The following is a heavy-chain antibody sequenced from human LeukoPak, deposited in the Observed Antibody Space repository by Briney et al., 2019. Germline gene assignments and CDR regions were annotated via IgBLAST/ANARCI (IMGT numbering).Heavy chain of an antibody. D-gene: IGHD3-3*01. V-gene: IGHV4-39*01. CDR2: IYYSGNT. CDR3: ARQPSGYVDY. Sequence: SETLSLTCTVSGDSISNYNYHWGWIRQPPGKGLEWIGTIYYSGNTYYNPSLKSRVTMSVDTSKNQCSLRLSSVTATDTAVYYCARQPSGYVDYWGQGTLVTVSS. CDR1: GDSISNYNYH. J-gene: IGHJ4*02.